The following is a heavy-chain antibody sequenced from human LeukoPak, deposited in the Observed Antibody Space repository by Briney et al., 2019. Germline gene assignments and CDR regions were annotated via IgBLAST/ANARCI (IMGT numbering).Heavy chain of an antibody. CDR1: GDSITSSGYY. CDR2: IFYTGST. CDR3: ARLIFSSSASYPDY. J-gene: IGHJ4*02. Sequence: PSETLSLTCTVSGDSITSSGYYWGWIRQPPGQGLDWIGSIFYTGSTYYNPSLKSRVTISVDTSKTQFSLRLWSVTAADTAVYYCARLIFSSSASYPDYWGQGTLVTVSS. D-gene: IGHD3-10*01. V-gene: IGHV4-39*01.